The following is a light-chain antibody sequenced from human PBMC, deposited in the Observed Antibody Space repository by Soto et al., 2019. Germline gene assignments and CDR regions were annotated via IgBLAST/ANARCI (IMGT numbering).Light chain of an antibody. CDR2: DAS. Sequence: IQMTQSPSSLSASVGDRVTITCQASQDITNYLIWYQQKPGKAPKVLIYDASSLGTGVSSRFSGSGSGTHFTLTISSLQPEYIATYYCQQFDSVPCTFGQGTKLEIK. V-gene: IGKV1-33*01. J-gene: IGKJ2*02. CDR1: QDITNY. CDR3: QQFDSVPCT.